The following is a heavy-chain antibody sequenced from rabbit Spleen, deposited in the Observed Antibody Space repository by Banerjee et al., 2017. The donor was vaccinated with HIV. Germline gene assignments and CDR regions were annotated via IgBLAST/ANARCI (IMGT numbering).Heavy chain of an antibody. Sequence: QEQLLESGGGLVKPEGSLKLSCTASGFSFSNKAVMCWVRQAPGKGLEWIACINAVTGKAVYASWAKGRFTFSKTSSTTVTLQMTSLTVADTATYFCARDTGTSFSSYGMDLWGPGTLVTVS. CDR2: INAVTGKA. CDR1: GFSFSNKAV. V-gene: IGHV1S45*01. J-gene: IGHJ6*01. CDR3: ARDTGTSFSSYGMDL. D-gene: IGHD7-1*01.